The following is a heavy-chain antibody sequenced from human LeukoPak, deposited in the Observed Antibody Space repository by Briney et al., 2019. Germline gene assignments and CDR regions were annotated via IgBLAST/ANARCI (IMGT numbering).Heavy chain of an antibody. Sequence: VASVKVSCKASGYTFTSYGISWVRQAPGQGLEWMGWISAYNGNTNYAQKLQGRVTMTTDTSTSTAYKELRSLRSDDTAVYYCARLGATMLNNWFDPWDQGTLVTVSS. CDR1: GYTFTSYG. CDR3: ARLGATMLNNWFDP. J-gene: IGHJ5*02. D-gene: IGHD1-26*01. CDR2: ISAYNGNT. V-gene: IGHV1-18*01.